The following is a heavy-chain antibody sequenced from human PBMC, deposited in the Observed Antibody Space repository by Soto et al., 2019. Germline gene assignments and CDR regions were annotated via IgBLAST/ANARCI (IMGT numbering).Heavy chain of an antibody. CDR1: GLTFDDNG. V-gene: IGHV3-20*04. J-gene: IGHJ4*02. D-gene: IGHD3-9*01. CDR3: ARMPILAEGDY. CDR2: INWNGGST. Sequence: EVQLVESGGGVVRPGGSLGLSCEASGLTFDDNGLSWVRQAPGKGLEWVSGINWNGGSTGYADSVKGRFTISRDNAKNSLYLQMNSLRAEDTALYYCARMPILAEGDYWGQGTLVTVSS.